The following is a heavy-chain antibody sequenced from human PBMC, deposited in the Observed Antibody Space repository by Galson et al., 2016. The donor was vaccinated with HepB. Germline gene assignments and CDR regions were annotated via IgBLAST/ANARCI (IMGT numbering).Heavy chain of an antibody. J-gene: IGHJ4*02. Sequence: SETLSLTCTVSGGSIRNSNSYWGWIRQFPGKGLEWLGTMYYSGDTYYKPSLKSRVAISLDTSRNQFSLKLTSVTAADTAVYFCATESTSMSFDHWGPGAVVSVSS. V-gene: IGHV4-39*07. D-gene: IGHD5-18*01. CDR1: GGSIRNSNSY. CDR2: MYYSGDT. CDR3: ATESTSMSFDH.